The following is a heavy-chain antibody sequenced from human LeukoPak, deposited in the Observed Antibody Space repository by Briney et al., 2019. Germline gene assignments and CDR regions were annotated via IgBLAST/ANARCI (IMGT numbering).Heavy chain of an antibody. V-gene: IGHV3-30*02. J-gene: IGHJ4*02. CDR2: IRYDGSNK. CDR3: AKEIPPYCSSTSCHKGFDY. Sequence: GGSLRLSCAASGFTFSSYGMHWVRQAPGKGLEWVAFIRYDGSNKYYADSVKGRFTIPRDNSKNTLYLQMNSLRAEDTAVYYCAKEIPPYCSSTSCHKGFDYWGQGTLVTVSS. CDR1: GFTFSSYG. D-gene: IGHD2-2*02.